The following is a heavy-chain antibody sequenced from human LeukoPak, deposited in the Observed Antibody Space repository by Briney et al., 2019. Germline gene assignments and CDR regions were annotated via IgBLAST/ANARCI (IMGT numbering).Heavy chain of an antibody. CDR1: GFTFSSYS. CDR2: ISSSSGYI. CDR3: ARDQERNAVAGTLGY. V-gene: IGHV3-21*01. J-gene: IGHJ4*02. Sequence: GGSLRLSCAASGFTFSSYSMNWVRQAPGKGLEWVSSISSSSGYIYYADSVKGRFTISRDNAKNSLYLQMNSLRAEDTAVYYCARDQERNAVAGTLGYWGQGTLVTVSS. D-gene: IGHD6-19*01.